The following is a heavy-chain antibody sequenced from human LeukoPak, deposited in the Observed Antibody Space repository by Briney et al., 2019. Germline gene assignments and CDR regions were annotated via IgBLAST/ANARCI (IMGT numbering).Heavy chain of an antibody. J-gene: IGHJ6*03. CDR1: GFTFSSIG. CDR2: IWYDGSNK. CDR3: AKDRGVYYYYYMDV. V-gene: IGHV3-30*02. D-gene: IGHD3-10*01. Sequence: PGGSLRLSCAASGFTFSSIGMHWVRQAPAKGLEWVAFIWYDGSNKYYADSVKGRFTISRDNSKDTLYLEMNSLKTEDTAVYYCAKDRGVYYYYYMDVWGRGTTVTVSS.